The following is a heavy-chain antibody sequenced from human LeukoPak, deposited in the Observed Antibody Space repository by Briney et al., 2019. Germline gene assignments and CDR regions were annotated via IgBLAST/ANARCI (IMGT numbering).Heavy chain of an antibody. D-gene: IGHD3-10*01. J-gene: IGHJ4*02. CDR2: IWYDGSNK. Sequence: GGSLRLSCAASGFTFSNYGMHWVRQAPGKGLEWVAAIWYDGSNKYYGDSVKGRFTISRDNSKNTLYLQMNSLRAEDTALYYCARDSRGPVYWGQGTLVTVSS. V-gene: IGHV3-33*01. CDR1: GFTFSNYG. CDR3: ARDSRGPVY.